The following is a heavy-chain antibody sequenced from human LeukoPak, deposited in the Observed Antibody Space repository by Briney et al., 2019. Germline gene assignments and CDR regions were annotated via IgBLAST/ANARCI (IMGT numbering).Heavy chain of an antibody. CDR1: GFTLSSYW. J-gene: IGHJ4*02. D-gene: IGHD4-11*01. V-gene: IGHV3-74*01. CDR2: IDTDVSRT. CDR3: ARGLQGIDY. Sequence: GGSLRLSCAASGFTLSSYWMHWVRQAPGKGLVWVSRIDTDVSRTNYADSVKGRFTVSRDNAKNTLYLQMNSLRAEDTAVYYCARGLQGIDYWGQGTLVTVSS.